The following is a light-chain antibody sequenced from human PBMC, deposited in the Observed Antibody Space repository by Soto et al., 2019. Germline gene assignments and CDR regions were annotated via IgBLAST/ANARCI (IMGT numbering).Light chain of an antibody. CDR3: QQYGSSPRT. CDR1: QSVSSN. Sequence: EIVMTQSPATLSVSPGEGATLSCRASQSVSSNLTWYQQKPGQAPRLLISGASNRATGIPDRFSGSGSGTDFTLTISRLEPEDFAVYYCQQYGSSPRTFGQGTKVDI. J-gene: IGKJ1*01. V-gene: IGKV3-20*01. CDR2: GAS.